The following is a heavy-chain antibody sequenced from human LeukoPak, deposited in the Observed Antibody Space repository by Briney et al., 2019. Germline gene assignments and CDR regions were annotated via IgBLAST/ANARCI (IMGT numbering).Heavy chain of an antibody. V-gene: IGHV3-9*01. J-gene: IGHJ4*02. D-gene: IGHD5-12*01. CDR1: GFTFDDYA. Sequence: PGRSLRLSCAPSGFTFDDYAMHWVRQAPGKGLEWVSGISWNSGSIGYADSVKGRFTISRDNAKNSLYLQMNSLRAEDTALYYCAKARGGYDKYYFDYWGQGTLVTVSS. CDR2: ISWNSGSI. CDR3: AKARGGYDKYYFDY.